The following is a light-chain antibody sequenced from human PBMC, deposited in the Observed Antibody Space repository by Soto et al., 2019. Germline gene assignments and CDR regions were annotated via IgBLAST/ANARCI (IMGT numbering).Light chain of an antibody. CDR3: QQSYTIPWM. CDR1: QTISNY. V-gene: IGKV1-39*01. Sequence: DIHMTQSPSSLSAFVGDRVTITCRAGQTISNYVNWHQQKPGEAPKVLTCAASTLQSGVPSRLSGSGSGGDFTLTIGSLQPEDFATYYCQQSYTIPWMFGQGTEVEIK. J-gene: IGKJ1*01. CDR2: AAS.